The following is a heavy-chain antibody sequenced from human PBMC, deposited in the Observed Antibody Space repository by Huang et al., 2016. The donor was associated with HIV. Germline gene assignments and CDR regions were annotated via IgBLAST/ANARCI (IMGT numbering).Heavy chain of an antibody. Sequence: QVRLEQWGEGSLKPSETLSLTCAVYGSSFSTYFWSWFRQSPDKRLQWIAELKPGGPSNYNPSVKGRVGMSVDTPKNQFSRPLRARSAADAAIYYCARLPTPSYYDTWSISPVEEDFFYFNLDLWGRGTPVTVS. CDR1: GSSFSTYF. D-gene: IGHD3-16*01. CDR3: ARLPTPSYYDTWSISPVEEDFFYFNLDL. CDR2: LKPGGPS. V-gene: IGHV4-34*02. J-gene: IGHJ6*02.